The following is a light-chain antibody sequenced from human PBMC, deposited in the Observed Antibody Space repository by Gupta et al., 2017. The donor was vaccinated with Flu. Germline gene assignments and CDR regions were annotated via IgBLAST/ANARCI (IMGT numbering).Light chain of an antibody. CDR3: QQRSHWPPGPFT. J-gene: IGKJ3*01. V-gene: IGKV3-11*01. CDR2: DAS. CDR1: QSVSSY. Sequence: IVLPQSSATLSLSPGGRATLSCRASQSVSSYLAWYQQKPGQAPRLLIYDASNRATGIPARFSGSGAGTYFTLTISSLEPEDFAVYYCQQRSHWPPGPFTFGPGTKVDIK.